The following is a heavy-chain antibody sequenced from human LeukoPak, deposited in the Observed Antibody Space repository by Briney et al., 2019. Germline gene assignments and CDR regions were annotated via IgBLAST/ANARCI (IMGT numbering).Heavy chain of an antibody. Sequence: GGSLRLSCVTYGLTFKDSAMHWVRQAPGKGLEWVSHIGWNSVSIEYADSVKGRFTISRDNAKNSLYLQMNSLRAEDTALYYCAKDINYYGSGTSALDYWGQGTLVTVSS. CDR1: GLTFKDSA. CDR3: AKDINYYGSGTSALDY. D-gene: IGHD3-10*01. V-gene: IGHV3-9*01. CDR2: IGWNSVSI. J-gene: IGHJ4*02.